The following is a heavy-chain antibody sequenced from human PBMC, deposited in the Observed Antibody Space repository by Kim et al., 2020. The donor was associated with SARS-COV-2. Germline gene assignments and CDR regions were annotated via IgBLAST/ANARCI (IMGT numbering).Heavy chain of an antibody. V-gene: IGHV4-30-2*05. D-gene: IGHD3-22*01. Sequence: SNPSLKSRVTISVDTSKNLFSLKLRSVTAADTGVYFCARGKIVVLPRFDPWGQGTLVTVSS. CDR3: ARGKIVVLPRFDP. J-gene: IGHJ5*02.